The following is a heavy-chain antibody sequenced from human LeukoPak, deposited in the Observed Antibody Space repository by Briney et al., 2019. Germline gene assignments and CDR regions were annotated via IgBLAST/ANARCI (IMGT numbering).Heavy chain of an antibody. CDR3: ARDSSPHDAFDI. V-gene: IGHV1-2*06. J-gene: IGHJ3*02. Sequence: ASVKVSCKASGYTFTGYYMHWVRQAPGQGLEWMGRINPNSGGTNYAQKFQGRVTMTRDTSISTAYMELSRLRSDDTAVYYCARDSSPHDAFDIWGQGTMVTVSS. CDR1: GYTFTGYY. CDR2: INPNSGGT.